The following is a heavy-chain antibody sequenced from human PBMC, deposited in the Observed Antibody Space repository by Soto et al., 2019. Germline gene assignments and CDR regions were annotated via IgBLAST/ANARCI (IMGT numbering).Heavy chain of an antibody. J-gene: IGHJ6*02. CDR2: ISYDGSNK. CDR1: GFTFSSYG. Sequence: GGSLRLSCAASGFTFSSYGMHWVRQAPGKGLEWVAVISYDGSNKYYADSVKGRFTISRDNSKNTLYLQMNSLRAEDTAVYYCAKNGTIEYYGMDVWGQGTTVTVSS. V-gene: IGHV3-30*18. D-gene: IGHD1-7*01. CDR3: AKNGTIEYYGMDV.